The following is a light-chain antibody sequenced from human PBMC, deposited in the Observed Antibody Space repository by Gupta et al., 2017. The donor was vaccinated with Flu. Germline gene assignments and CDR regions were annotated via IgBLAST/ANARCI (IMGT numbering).Light chain of an antibody. J-gene: IGKJ1*01. CDR2: WAS. Sequence: DIVMTQSPHSLAVSLGERATINCKSSQTVLYSSNTKDYLTWYQQKPGPPPKLLIYWASTRESGVPDRFSGSGSGTNFTLTISSLQAEDVAVYYCQQYYDPPWTFGQGTKVEIK. V-gene: IGKV4-1*01. CDR1: QTVLYSSNTKDY. CDR3: QQYYDPPWT.